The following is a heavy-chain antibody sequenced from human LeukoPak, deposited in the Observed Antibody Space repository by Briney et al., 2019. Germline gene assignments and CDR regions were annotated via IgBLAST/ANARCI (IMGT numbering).Heavy chain of an antibody. D-gene: IGHD2-15*01. CDR2: IKQDGSET. Sequence: PGGSLRLSCAASGFTFSNYRVSWVRQAPGKGLEWVANIKQDGSETHYVDSVRGRFIVSRDNAKNSVFLQMNSLGVEDTAIYYCARDFAAAVGWGQGTLVTVSS. CDR1: GFTFSNYR. J-gene: IGHJ4*02. V-gene: IGHV3-7*01. CDR3: ARDFAAAVG.